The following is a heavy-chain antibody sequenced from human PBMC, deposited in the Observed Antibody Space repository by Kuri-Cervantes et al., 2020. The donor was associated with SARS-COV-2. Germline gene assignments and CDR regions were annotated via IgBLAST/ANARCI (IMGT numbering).Heavy chain of an antibody. J-gene: IGHJ4*02. CDR2: MNPNSGNT. V-gene: IGHV1-8*01. CDR3: ARTSRDGYNDYFDY. Sequence: ASVKVSCKASGYTFTSYDINWVRQATGQGLEWMEWMNPNSGNTGYAQKFQGRVTMTRNTSISTAYMELSSLRSEDTAVYYCARTSRDGYNDYFDYWGQGTLVTVSS. CDR1: GYTFTSYD. D-gene: IGHD5-24*01.